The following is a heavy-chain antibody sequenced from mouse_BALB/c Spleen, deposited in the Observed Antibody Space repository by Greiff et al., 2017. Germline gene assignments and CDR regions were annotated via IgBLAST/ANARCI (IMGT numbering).Heavy chain of an antibody. CDR2: ISSGSSTI. V-gene: IGHV5-17*02. CDR3: ARAYYYGFYYAMDY. J-gene: IGHJ4*01. Sequence: EVQLVESGGGLVQPGGSRKLSCAASGFTFSSFGMHWVRQAPEKGLEWVAYISSGSSTIYYADTVKGRFTISRDNPKNTLFLQMTSLKSEDTAMYYCARAYYYGFYYAMDYWGQGTSVTVSS. D-gene: IGHD1-1*01. CDR1: GFTFSSFG.